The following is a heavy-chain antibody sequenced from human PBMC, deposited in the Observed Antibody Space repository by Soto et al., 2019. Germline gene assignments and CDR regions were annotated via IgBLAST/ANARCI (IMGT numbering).Heavy chain of an antibody. Sequence: PGGSLRLSCAASGFTFSGSAMHWARQASGKGLEWVGRIRSKANSYATTYAASVKGRFTISRDDSKNTAYLQMNSLRTEDTAVYYCTLIPNYDYVGSVGYWGQGTRVTVSS. CDR3: TLIPNYDYVGSVGY. V-gene: IGHV3-73*01. CDR1: GFTFSGSA. J-gene: IGHJ4*02. D-gene: IGHD3-16*01. CDR2: IRSKANSYAT.